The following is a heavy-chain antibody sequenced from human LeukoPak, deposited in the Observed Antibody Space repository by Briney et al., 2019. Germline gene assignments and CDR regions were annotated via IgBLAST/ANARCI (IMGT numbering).Heavy chain of an antibody. V-gene: IGHV4-39*07. CDR1: GGSISSSSDY. D-gene: IGHD3-22*01. J-gene: IGHJ6*03. CDR3: TRAASSGPLFTYHMDV. CDR2: IYTGSS. Sequence: SETLSLTCTVSGGSISSSSDYWGFVRQTPGKGLEWMGSIYTGSSHYNPSLKSRATISVDTSKNQFSLKLTSVTAADTAVYYCTRAASSGPLFTYHMDVWGKGTTVTVSS.